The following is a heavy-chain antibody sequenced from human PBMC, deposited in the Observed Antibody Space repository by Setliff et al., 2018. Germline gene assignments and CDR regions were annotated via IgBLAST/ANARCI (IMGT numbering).Heavy chain of an antibody. CDR1: GYTFTNYG. CDR3: ASDGKGYDILTTYGMDV. V-gene: IGHV1-18*01. J-gene: IGHJ6*02. CDR2: ISAYNGNT. D-gene: IGHD3-9*01. Sequence: GASVKVSCKASGYTFTNYGINWVRQAPGQGLEWLGWISAYNGNTHYAQKFQGRVTITADESTSTAYMELSSLRSEDTAVYYCASDGKGYDILTTYGMDVWGQGTTVTVSS.